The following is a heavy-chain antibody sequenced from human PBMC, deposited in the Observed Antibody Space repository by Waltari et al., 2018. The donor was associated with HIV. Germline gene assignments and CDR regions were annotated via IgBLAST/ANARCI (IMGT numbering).Heavy chain of an antibody. J-gene: IGHJ4*02. CDR2: IYYSGST. CDR1: GGSLSSSGYY. CDR3: ARERYQLLG. Sequence: QLQLQESGPGLGKPSETRPLTCTVYGGSLSSSGYYWGWIRQPPGKGLEWIGSIYYSGSTYYNPSLKSRVTISVDTSKNQFSLKLSSVTAADTAVYYCARERYQLLGWGQGTLVTVSS. D-gene: IGHD2-2*01. V-gene: IGHV4-39*07.